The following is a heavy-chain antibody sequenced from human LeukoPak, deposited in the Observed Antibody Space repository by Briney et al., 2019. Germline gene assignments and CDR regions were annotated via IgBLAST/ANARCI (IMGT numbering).Heavy chain of an antibody. V-gene: IGHV4-4*02. CDR1: GGSISSSNW. J-gene: IGHJ5*02. Sequence: SETLSLTCAVSGGSISSSNWWSWVRQPPGKGLEWIGEIYHSGSTNYNPSLKSRVTISVDKSKNQFPLKLSSVTAADTAVYYCARRGHYDSSGYYYLANLNWFDPWGQGTLVTVSS. CDR3: ARRGHYDSSGYYYLANLNWFDP. CDR2: IYHSGST. D-gene: IGHD3-22*01.